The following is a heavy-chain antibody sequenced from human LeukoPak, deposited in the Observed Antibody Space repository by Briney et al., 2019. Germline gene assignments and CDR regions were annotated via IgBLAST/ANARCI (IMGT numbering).Heavy chain of an antibody. V-gene: IGHV3-23*01. J-gene: IGHJ3*02. D-gene: IGHD3-16*01. CDR2: ISGSGGST. Sequence: PGGSLRLSCAASGFTFSSYAMSWVRQAPGKGLEWVSAISGSGGSTYYADSVKGRFTISRDNSKNSLYLQMNSLRAEDTALYYCAKKGGKYDAFDIWGQGTMVTVSS. CDR1: GFTFSSYA. CDR3: AKKGGKYDAFDI.